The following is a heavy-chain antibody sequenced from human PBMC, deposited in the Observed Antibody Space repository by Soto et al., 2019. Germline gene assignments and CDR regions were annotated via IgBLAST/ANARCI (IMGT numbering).Heavy chain of an antibody. CDR2: ISSSSSTI. CDR1: GFTFSSYS. V-gene: IGHV3-48*01. CDR3: ARRSSTSYAMGYYYGMDV. D-gene: IGHD2-2*01. J-gene: IGHJ6*02. Sequence: GGSLRLSCAASGFTFSSYSMNWVRQAPGKGLEWVSYISSSSSTIYYADSVKGRFTISRDNAKNSLYLQMNSLRAEDTAVYYCARRSSTSYAMGYYYGMDVWGQGTTVTVSS.